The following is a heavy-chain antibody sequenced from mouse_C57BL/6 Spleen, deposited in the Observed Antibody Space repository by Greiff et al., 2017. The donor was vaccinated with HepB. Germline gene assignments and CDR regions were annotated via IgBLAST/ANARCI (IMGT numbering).Heavy chain of an antibody. CDR1: GFTFSDYG. CDR3: ARGDYGSRGAWFAY. CDR2: ISSGSSTI. J-gene: IGHJ3*01. V-gene: IGHV5-17*01. D-gene: IGHD1-1*01. Sequence: EVKLVESGGGLVKPGGSLKLSCAASGFTFSDYGMHWVRQAPEKGLEWVAYISSGSSTIYYADTVKGRFTIARDNAKNTLFLQMTNLRSEYTAMYYCARGDYGSRGAWFAYWGQGTLVTVSA.